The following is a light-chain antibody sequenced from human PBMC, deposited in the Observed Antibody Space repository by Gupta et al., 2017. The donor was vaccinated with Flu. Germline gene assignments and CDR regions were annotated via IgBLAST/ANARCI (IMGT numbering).Light chain of an antibody. Sequence: PVLTQPPSASRTPGQRVRSSCSGTSSNIGRDYVYWYQQLPGMAPKLLIYRDSQRPSGVPDRFSGSKSGATASLAISGLRSEDEADYFCGAWDDSLSGYVFGPGTKVSVL. CDR2: RDS. CDR3: GAWDDSLSGYV. J-gene: IGLJ1*01. CDR1: SSNIGRDY. V-gene: IGLV1-47*01.